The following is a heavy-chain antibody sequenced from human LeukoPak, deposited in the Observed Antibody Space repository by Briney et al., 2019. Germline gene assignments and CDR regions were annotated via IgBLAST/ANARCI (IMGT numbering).Heavy chain of an antibody. V-gene: IGHV4-59*01. J-gene: IGHJ3*02. CDR1: GGSISSYY. D-gene: IGHD3-16*01. Sequence: SETLSLTCTVSGGSISSYYWSWIRQPPGKGLEWIGYIDDSGSTNYNPSLKSRVTISVDTSKNQFSLKLSSVTAADTAVYYCARERGDFRFVDIWGQGTMVIVSS. CDR2: IDDSGST. CDR3: ARERGDFRFVDI.